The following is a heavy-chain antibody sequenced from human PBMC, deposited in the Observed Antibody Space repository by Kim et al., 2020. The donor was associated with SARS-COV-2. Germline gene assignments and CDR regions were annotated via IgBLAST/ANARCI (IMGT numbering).Heavy chain of an antibody. D-gene: IGHD3-22*01. CDR3: AGNYYDSSGYTPDYYGMDV. CDR1: GYSFTSYW. Sequence: GESLKISCKGSGYSFTSYWISWVRQMPGKGLEWMGRIDPSDSYTNYSPSFQGHVTISADKSISTAYLQWSSLKASDTAMYYCAGNYYDSSGYTPDYYGMDVWGQGTTVTVSS. V-gene: IGHV5-10-1*01. J-gene: IGHJ6*02. CDR2: IDPSDSYT.